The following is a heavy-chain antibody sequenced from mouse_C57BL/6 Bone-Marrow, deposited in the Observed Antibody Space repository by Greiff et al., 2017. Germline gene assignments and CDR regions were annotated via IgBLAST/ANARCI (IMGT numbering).Heavy chain of an antibody. CDR2: IYPRSGNT. V-gene: IGHV1-81*01. CDR1: GYTFTRYG. D-gene: IGHD1-1*01. Sequence: QVQLQQSGAELARPGASVKLSCKASGYTFTRYGISWVKQRTGQGLEWIGEIYPRSGNTYYNEKFKGKATLTADKSSSTAYMELRSLTSEDSAVYFYARTMTTVVVPEYLDVWGTGTTVTVSS. CDR3: ARTMTTVVVPEYLDV. J-gene: IGHJ1*03.